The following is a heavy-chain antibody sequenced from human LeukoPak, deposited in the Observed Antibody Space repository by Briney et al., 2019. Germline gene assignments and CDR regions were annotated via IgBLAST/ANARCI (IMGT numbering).Heavy chain of an antibody. CDR2: IYSGGST. CDR1: GFTVSSYY. J-gene: IGHJ4*02. D-gene: IGHD3-22*01. Sequence: GGSLTLSCAASGFTVSSYYMTWVRQAPGQGLEWVSVIYSGGSTYYADSVKGRVAISRDNSKNTVFLQMNSVRAEDTAVYYCARFSYDISGFFANSDNWGPGTLVTVSS. CDR3: ARFSYDISGFFANSDN. V-gene: IGHV3-66*01.